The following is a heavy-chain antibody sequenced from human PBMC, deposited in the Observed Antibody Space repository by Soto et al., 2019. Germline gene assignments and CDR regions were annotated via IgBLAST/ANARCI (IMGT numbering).Heavy chain of an antibody. Sequence: SETLSLTCTVSGGSISSYYWSWIRQPPGKGLEWIGYFYYSGSTNYNPSLKSRVTISVDTSKNQFSLKLSSVTAADTAVYYCARGSSGGDYWGQGTLVTVSS. CDR2: FYYSGST. J-gene: IGHJ4*02. CDR3: ARGSSGGDY. V-gene: IGHV4-59*01. CDR1: GGSISSYY. D-gene: IGHD3-16*01.